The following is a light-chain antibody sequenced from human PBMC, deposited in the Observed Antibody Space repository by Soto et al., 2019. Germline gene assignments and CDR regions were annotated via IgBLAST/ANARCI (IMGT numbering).Light chain of an antibody. Sequence: QSVLTQPPSASGAPGQTVTISCSGTTSNIGSHSVNWYLQLPGTAPKVVMFSNDERPSGVPDRFSGSKSGTSASLTITGLQSEDEADYCCTAGDTSLTGQLVFGGGTELTVL. CDR2: SND. CDR3: TAGDTSLTGQLV. CDR1: TSNIGSHS. V-gene: IGLV1-44*01. J-gene: IGLJ2*01.